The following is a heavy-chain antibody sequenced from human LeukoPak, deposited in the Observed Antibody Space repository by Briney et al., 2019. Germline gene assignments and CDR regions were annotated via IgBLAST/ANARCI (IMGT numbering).Heavy chain of an antibody. V-gene: IGHV3-53*01. CDR3: AGSRDGSSGY. D-gene: IGHD5-24*01. CDR2: IYSDNT. J-gene: IGHJ4*02. CDR1: GFTVSSNS. Sequence: PGGSLRLSCTVSGFTVSSNSMSWVRQAPGKGLEWVSFIYSDNTHYSDSVKGRFTISRDNSKNSLYLQMNSLRAEDTAVYYCAGSRDGSSGYWGQGTLVTVSS.